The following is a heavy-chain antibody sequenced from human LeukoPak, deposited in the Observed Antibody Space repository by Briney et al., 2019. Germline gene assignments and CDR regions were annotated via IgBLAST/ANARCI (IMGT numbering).Heavy chain of an antibody. Sequence: VKVSFKPSGYPFSNYGFTWVRPAPGQGLEWMGWNIIYNGNTKYAQKLQGRVTMTTDTSTSTAYMELRSLRSDDTGVYYCILNSGNYYIFSYWGQGTLVTGS. CDR1: GYPFSNYG. J-gene: IGHJ4*02. CDR3: ILNSGNYYIFSY. V-gene: IGHV1-18*01. D-gene: IGHD1-26*01. CDR2: NIIYNGNT.